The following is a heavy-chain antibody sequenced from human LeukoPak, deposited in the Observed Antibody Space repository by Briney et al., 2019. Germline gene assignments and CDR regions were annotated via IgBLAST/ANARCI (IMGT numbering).Heavy chain of an antibody. D-gene: IGHD1-7*01. CDR1: GYTFTSYG. Sequence: ASVKVSCKASGYTFTSYGISWVRQAPGQGLEWMGWISAYNGNKNYAQKLQGRVTMTTHTSSSTAYMEVRRLRSDDTAVYYCASLRNYGAFDIWGQGTMVTVSS. CDR3: ASLRNYGAFDI. CDR2: ISAYNGNK. J-gene: IGHJ3*02. V-gene: IGHV1-18*01.